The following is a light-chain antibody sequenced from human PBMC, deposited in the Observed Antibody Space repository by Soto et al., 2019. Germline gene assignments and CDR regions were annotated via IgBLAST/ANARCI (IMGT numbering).Light chain of an antibody. J-gene: IGKJ1*01. CDR3: QQYGSSTWT. Sequence: EIVLTQSPGTLSVSPGERATLSCGASQSVSSSYLAWYQQKTGQAPRLLIYGASSRATGIPERLSGSGSGTDFTITISRLQTEDFAVYYCQQYGSSTWTFGHGTQVDIK. CDR1: QSVSSSY. V-gene: IGKV3-20*01. CDR2: GAS.